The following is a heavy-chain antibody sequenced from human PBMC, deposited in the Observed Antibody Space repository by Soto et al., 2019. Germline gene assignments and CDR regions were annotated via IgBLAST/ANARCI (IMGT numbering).Heavy chain of an antibody. Sequence: SETLSLTCSVSGDSISNLDYFWAWIRQPPGQALEYIGYIYKSATTYYNPSFESRVAISVDTSKSQFSLNVTAVTAADTAVYFCARGRYCLTGRCFPNWFDSWGQGALVTVSS. CDR1: GDSISNLDYF. CDR3: ARGRYCLTGRCFPNWFDS. CDR2: IYKSATT. J-gene: IGHJ5*01. V-gene: IGHV4-30-4*01. D-gene: IGHD7-27*01.